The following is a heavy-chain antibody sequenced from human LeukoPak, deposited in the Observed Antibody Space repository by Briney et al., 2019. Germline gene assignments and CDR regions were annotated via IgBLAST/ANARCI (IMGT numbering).Heavy chain of an antibody. Sequence: PVKVSCKASGGTFSSYAISWVRQAPGQGLEWMGGIIPIFGTANYAQKFQGRVTITADESTSTAYMELRSLRSDDTAVYYCARDSEARYYYYGMDVWGQGTTVTVSS. CDR1: GGTFSSYA. V-gene: IGHV1-69*13. J-gene: IGHJ6*02. CDR3: ARDSEARYYYYGMDV. CDR2: IIPIFGTA.